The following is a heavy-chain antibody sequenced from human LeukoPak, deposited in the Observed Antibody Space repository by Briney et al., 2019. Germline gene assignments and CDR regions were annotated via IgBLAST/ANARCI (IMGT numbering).Heavy chain of an antibody. CDR2: INSNADII. V-gene: IGHV3-48*03. D-gene: IGHD3-10*02. Sequence: PGGSLRLSCAASGFSFSTYEINWVRQAPGKGLEWVSYINSNADIIYYADSVKGRFTISRDNTKNSLYLQMKSLRAEDTAVYYCAREMFEANDAFDIWGQGTMVTVSS. J-gene: IGHJ3*02. CDR1: GFSFSTYE. CDR3: AREMFEANDAFDI.